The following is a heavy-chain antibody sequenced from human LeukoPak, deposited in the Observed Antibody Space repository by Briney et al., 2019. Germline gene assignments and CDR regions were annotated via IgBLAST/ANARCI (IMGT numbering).Heavy chain of an antibody. CDR1: GGTFSSYA. V-gene: IGHV1-69*04. CDR2: IIPILGIA. D-gene: IGHD2-2*01. CDR3: ARAHEYQLIRLGGYYYGMDV. Sequence: SVKVSCKASGGTFSSYAISWVRQAPGQGLEWMGRIIPILGIANYAQKLQGRVTITADKSTSTAYMELSSLRSEDTAVYYCARAHEYQLIRLGGYYYGMDVWGQGTTVTVSS. J-gene: IGHJ6*02.